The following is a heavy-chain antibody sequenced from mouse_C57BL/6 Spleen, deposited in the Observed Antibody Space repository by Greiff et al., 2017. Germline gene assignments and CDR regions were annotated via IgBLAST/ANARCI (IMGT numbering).Heavy chain of an antibody. J-gene: IGHJ1*03. CDR1: GFTFSDYG. Sequence: DVHLVESGGGLVKPGGSLKLSCAASGFTFSDYGMHWVRQAPEKGLEWVAYISSGSSTIYYADTVKGRFTISRDNAKNTLFLQMTSLRSEDTAMYYCARGCYYGSSYQYFDVWGTGTTVTVSS. V-gene: IGHV5-17*01. CDR2: ISSGSSTI. CDR3: ARGCYYGSSYQYFDV. D-gene: IGHD1-1*01.